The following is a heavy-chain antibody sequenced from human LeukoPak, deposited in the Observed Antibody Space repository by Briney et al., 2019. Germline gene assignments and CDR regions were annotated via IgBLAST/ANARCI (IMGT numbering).Heavy chain of an antibody. CDR3: ARGCSSTSCPFPCDYYYYMDV. D-gene: IGHD2-2*01. V-gene: IGHV1-18*01. J-gene: IGHJ6*03. CDR2: ISAYNGNT. CDR1: GYTFTSYG. Sequence: ASVKVSCKASGYTFTSYGISWVRQAPGQGLEWMGWISAYNGNTNYAQKLQGRVTMTTDTSTSTAYMELRSLRSDDTAVYYCARGCSSTSCPFPCDYYYYMDVWGKGTMVTVSS.